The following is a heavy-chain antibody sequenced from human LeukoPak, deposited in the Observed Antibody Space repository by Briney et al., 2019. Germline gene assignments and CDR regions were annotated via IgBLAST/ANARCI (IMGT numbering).Heavy chain of an antibody. Sequence: AGSLTLSCAASGFTFSSYAMSWVRQAPGQGLEWVSVIYSGGNTYSADSVKVRCTISRENAEKALYLQMNSLCAEDTAVYYCARLAAAARNWYFDLWGRGTLVSVSS. V-gene: IGHV3-66*04. CDR1: GFTFSSYA. CDR3: ARLAAAARNWYFDL. D-gene: IGHD6-13*01. CDR2: IYSGGNT. J-gene: IGHJ2*01.